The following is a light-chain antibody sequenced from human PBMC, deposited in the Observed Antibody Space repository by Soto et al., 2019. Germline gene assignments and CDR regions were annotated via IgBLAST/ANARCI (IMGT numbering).Light chain of an antibody. CDR1: SSDVGSYNL. CDR2: EGS. J-gene: IGLJ1*01. CDR3: CSYAGTSGFAYV. Sequence: QSVLTQPASVSGSPGQSITISCTGTSSDVGSYNLVSWYQQHPGKAPKLMIYEGSKRPSGVSDRFSGSKSGNTASLTISGLQAEDEADYYCCSYAGTSGFAYVFGTRTKVTVL. V-gene: IGLV2-23*03.